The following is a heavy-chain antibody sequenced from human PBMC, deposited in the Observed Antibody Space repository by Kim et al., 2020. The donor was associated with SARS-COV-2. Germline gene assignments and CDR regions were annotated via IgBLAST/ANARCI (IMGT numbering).Heavy chain of an antibody. J-gene: IGHJ5*02. CDR3: ASTTSWNDSPWFDP. CDR1: GYTFTSYG. D-gene: IGHD1-1*01. Sequence: ASVKVSCKASGYTFTSYGISWVRQAPGQGLEWMGWISAYNGNTNYEQKLQGRVTMTTDTSTSTAYMELRSLRSDDTAVYYCASTTSWNDSPWFDPWGQGTLVTVSS. CDR2: ISAYNGNT. V-gene: IGHV1-18*01.